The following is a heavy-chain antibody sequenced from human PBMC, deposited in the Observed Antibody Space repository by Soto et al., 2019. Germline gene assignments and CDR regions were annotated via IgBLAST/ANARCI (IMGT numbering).Heavy chain of an antibody. CDR1: GFTFSSYW. V-gene: IGHV3-7*01. D-gene: IGHD5-18*01. J-gene: IGHJ5*02. CDR2: IKQDGSEK. CDR3: ARIVDTAMVGANWFDP. Sequence: EVQLVESGGGLVQPGGSLRLSCAASGFTFSSYWMSWVRQAPGKGLEWVANIKQDGSEKYYVDSVKGRFTISRDNAKNSLYLQMNSLRAEDTAVYYCARIVDTAMVGANWFDPWGQGTLVTVSS.